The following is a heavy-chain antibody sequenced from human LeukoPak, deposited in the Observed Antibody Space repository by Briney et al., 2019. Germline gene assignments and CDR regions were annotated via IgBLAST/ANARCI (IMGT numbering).Heavy chain of an antibody. Sequence: GRSLRLSCAASGFTFSSYGMHWVRQAPGKGLEWVAVIWYDGSNKYYADSVKGRFTISRDNSKNTLYLQMISLRAENTAVYYCAKDARRSDGWYFFDHWGQGTLVTVSS. J-gene: IGHJ4*02. CDR2: IWYDGSNK. CDR1: GFTFSSYG. D-gene: IGHD6-19*01. V-gene: IGHV3-33*06. CDR3: AKDARRSDGWYFFDH.